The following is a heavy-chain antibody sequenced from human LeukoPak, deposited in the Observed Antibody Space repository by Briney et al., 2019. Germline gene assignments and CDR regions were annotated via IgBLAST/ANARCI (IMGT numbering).Heavy chain of an antibody. Sequence: PGGSLRLSCAASGSTFSNYGMNWVRQAPGKGLEWVSSISDSAGSTFYADSVKGRFTISRDNSKNTLYLQMNSLRAGDTAIYYCAKRIQYSSPSAYFDYWGQGTLVTVSS. CDR2: ISDSAGST. CDR3: AKRIQYSSPSAYFDY. V-gene: IGHV3-23*01. CDR1: GSTFSNYG. D-gene: IGHD6-6*01. J-gene: IGHJ4*02.